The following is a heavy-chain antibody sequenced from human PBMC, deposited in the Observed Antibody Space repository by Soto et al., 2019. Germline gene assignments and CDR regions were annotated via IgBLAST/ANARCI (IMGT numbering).Heavy chain of an antibody. CDR1: GFTFSSYE. V-gene: IGHV3-48*03. D-gene: IGHD7-27*01. Sequence: GGSLRLSCAASGFTFSSYEMNWVRQAPGKGLEWVSYISSSGSTIYYADSVKGRFTISRDNAKNSLYLQMNSLRAEDTAVYDCASAHSNWDAFDIWGQGTMVTVSS. CDR3: ASAHSNWDAFDI. CDR2: ISSSGSTI. J-gene: IGHJ3*02.